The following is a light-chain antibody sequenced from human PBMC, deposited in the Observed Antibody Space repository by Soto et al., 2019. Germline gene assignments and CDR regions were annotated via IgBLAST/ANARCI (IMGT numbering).Light chain of an antibody. V-gene: IGLV4-60*02. J-gene: IGLJ3*02. Sequence: QPVLTQSSSASASLGSSVKFTWTRSSGHSSYIIAWHQQQPGKAPRYLMKLEGSGSYNKGSGVPDRFSGSSSGADRYLTISNLQFEDEADYYCETWDSNIWVFGGGTKLTVL. CDR3: ETWDSNIWV. CDR1: SGHSSYI. CDR2: LEGSGSY.